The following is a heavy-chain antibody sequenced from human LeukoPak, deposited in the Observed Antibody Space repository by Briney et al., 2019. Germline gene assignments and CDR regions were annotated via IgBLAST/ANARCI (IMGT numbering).Heavy chain of an antibody. D-gene: IGHD6-19*01. Sequence: ASVKVSCKASGYTFTSYAMHWVRQAPGQRLEWMGWINAGNGNTKYSQKFQGRVTITRDTSAGTVFMSLNSLTSEDTAVYYCAGEGEKWLVPSYYFQYWGQGTLVTVSS. V-gene: IGHV1-3*01. CDR3: AGEGEKWLVPSYYFQY. CDR2: INAGNGNT. J-gene: IGHJ4*02. CDR1: GYTFTSYA.